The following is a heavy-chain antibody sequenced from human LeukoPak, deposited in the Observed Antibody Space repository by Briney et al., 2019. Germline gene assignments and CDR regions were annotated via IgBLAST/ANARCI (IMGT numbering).Heavy chain of an antibody. J-gene: IGHJ4*02. D-gene: IGHD2-15*01. CDR3: ARGSLRSGGPFDY. CDR2: ISSSGSTI. Sequence: PGGSLRLSCAASGFTFSSYEMNWVRQAPGKGLEWVSYISSSGSTIYYADSVKGRFTISRDNAKSSLYLQMNSLRAEDTAVYYCARGSLRSGGPFDYWGQGTLVTVSS. V-gene: IGHV3-48*03. CDR1: GFTFSSYE.